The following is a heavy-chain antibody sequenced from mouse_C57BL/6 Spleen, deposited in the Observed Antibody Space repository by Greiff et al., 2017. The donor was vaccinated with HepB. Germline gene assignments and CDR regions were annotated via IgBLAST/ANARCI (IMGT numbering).Heavy chain of an antibody. CDR2: IDPSDSYT. V-gene: IGHV1-69*01. Sequence: QVQLQQPGAELVMPGASVKLSCKASGYTFTSYWMHWVKQRPGQGLEWIGEIDPSDSYTNYNQKFKGKSTLTVDTSSSTTYMQLSSLTSEDSAVSYCARAMDYWGQGTSVTVAS. CDR3: ARAMDY. J-gene: IGHJ4*01. CDR1: GYTFTSYW.